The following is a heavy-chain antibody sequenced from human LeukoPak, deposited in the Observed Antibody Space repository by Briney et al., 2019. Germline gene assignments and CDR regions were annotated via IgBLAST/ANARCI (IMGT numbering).Heavy chain of an antibody. V-gene: IGHV3-23*01. CDR3: AKDGYDRGYYGRDV. J-gene: IGHJ6*02. Sequence: GGSLRLSCAASGFTFSSYAMSWVRQAPGKGLEWVSAISGSGGSTSYADSVKGRFTISRDNSKNTLYLQMNSLRAEDTAVYYCAKDGYDRGYYGRDVWGQGTTGTASS. CDR2: ISGSGGST. D-gene: IGHD3-22*01. CDR1: GFTFSSYA.